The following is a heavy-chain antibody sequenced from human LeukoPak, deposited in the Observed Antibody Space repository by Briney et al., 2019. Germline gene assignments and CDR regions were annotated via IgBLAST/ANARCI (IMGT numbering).Heavy chain of an antibody. J-gene: IGHJ3*02. D-gene: IGHD6-13*01. V-gene: IGHV4-4*07. Sequence: SETLSLTCTVSGGSISSYYWSWIRQPAGKGLEWIGRIYTSGSTNYNPSLKSRVTMSVDTSKNQFSLKLSSVTAADTAVYYCARGHYSSSWRTNAFDIWGQGTVVTVSS. CDR3: ARGHYSSSWRTNAFDI. CDR2: IYTSGST. CDR1: GGSISSYY.